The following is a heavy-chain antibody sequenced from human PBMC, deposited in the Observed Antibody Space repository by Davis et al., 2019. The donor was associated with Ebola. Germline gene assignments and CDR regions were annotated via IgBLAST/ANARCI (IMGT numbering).Heavy chain of an antibody. D-gene: IGHD3-10*01. J-gene: IGHJ6*02. CDR2: INPSGGST. V-gene: IGHV1-46*01. CDR1: GYTFTSYY. CDR3: ARVKPIYGSGSYHYYGMDV. Sequence: AASVKVSCKASGYTFTSYYMHWVRQAPGQGLEWMGIINPSGGSTSYAQKFQGRVTMTRDTSTSTVYMELSSLRAEDTAVYYCARVKPIYGSGSYHYYGMDVWGQGTTVTVSS.